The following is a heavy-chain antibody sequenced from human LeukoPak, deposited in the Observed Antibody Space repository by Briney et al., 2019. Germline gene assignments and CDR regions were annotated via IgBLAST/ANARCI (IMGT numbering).Heavy chain of an antibody. CDR3: ARTCGSSWRYYYYGMDV. CDR2: INHSGST. Sequence: SETLSLTCAVYGGSFSGYYWSWIRQPPGKGLEWIGEINHSGSTNYNPSLKSRVTISVDTSKNQFSLKLSSVTAADTAVYYCARTCGSSWRYYYYGMDVWGQGTTVTVPS. V-gene: IGHV4-34*01. D-gene: IGHD6-13*01. J-gene: IGHJ6*02. CDR1: GGSFSGYY.